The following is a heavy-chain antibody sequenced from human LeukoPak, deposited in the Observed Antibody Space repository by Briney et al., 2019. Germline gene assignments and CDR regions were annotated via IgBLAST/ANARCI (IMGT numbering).Heavy chain of an antibody. Sequence: GGSLRLSCAASGFTVSSSYMSWVRQAPGKGLEWVSVIYSGGSTYYADSVKGRFTISRDNSKNTLYLQMNSLRAEDTAVYYCARGPPYGDSSWNYYFDYWGQGTLVTVSS. CDR1: GFTVSSSY. CDR3: ARGPPYGDSSWNYYFDY. D-gene: IGHD6-13*01. CDR2: IYSGGST. V-gene: IGHV3-53*01. J-gene: IGHJ4*02.